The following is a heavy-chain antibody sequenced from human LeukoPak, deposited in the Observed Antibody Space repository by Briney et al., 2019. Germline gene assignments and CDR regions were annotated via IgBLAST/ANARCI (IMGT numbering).Heavy chain of an antibody. J-gene: IGHJ6*03. Sequence: SETLSLTRTVSGGSISSSSYYWGWIRQPPGKGLEWIGSIYHSGSTYYNPSLKSRVTISVDTSKNQFSLKLSSVTAADTAVYYCARDRWYYYYYMDVWGKGTTVTVSS. CDR2: IYHSGST. V-gene: IGHV4-39*07. CDR1: GGSISSSSYY. CDR3: ARDRWYYYYYMDV. D-gene: IGHD4-23*01.